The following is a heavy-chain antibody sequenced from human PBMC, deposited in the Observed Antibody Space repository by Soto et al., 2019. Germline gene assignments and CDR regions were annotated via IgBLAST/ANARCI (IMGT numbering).Heavy chain of an antibody. CDR1: GFVFRNYA. J-gene: IGHJ4*02. V-gene: IGHV3-30*04. CDR3: ARGFVWGVYVPCYFDS. Sequence: QVQLVASGGGVVQPGGSLRLACTPSGFVFRNYAMHWVRQAPGKGLEWVALISYNARSSYYADSVKGRFSISRDNSKKTLSLQMNSVRPEDTAMSFCARGFVWGVYVPCYFDSWSRGTLVAVSS. CDR2: ISYNARSS. D-gene: IGHD5-12*01.